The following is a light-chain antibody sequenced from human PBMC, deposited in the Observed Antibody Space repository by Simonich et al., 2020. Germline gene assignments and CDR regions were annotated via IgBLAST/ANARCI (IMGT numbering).Light chain of an antibody. V-gene: IGKV1-33*01. Sequence: DIQMTQSPSSLSASVGDRVTITCQASQDISNYLNWYQQKSRKAPKLLIYDASNLETGVPSLFSGSGSGTDFTFTISSLQPEDIATYYCQQYDNLPFTFGPGTKVDIK. J-gene: IGKJ3*01. CDR3: QQYDNLPFT. CDR1: QDISNY. CDR2: DAS.